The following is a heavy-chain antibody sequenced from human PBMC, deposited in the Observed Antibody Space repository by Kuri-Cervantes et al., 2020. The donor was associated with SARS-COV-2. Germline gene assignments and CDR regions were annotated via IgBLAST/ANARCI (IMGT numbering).Heavy chain of an antibody. CDR1: GYSISSGYY. CDR2: IYHSGST. CDR3: ARTHAGLSPYYFDY. J-gene: IGHJ4*02. Sequence: SETLSLTCTVSGYSISSGYYWGWIRQPPGKGLEWIGSIYHSGSTYYNPSLKSRVTISVDTSKSQFSLKLSSVTAADTAVYYCARTHAGLSPYYFDYWGQGTLVTVSS. V-gene: IGHV4-38-2*02. D-gene: IGHD2-8*01.